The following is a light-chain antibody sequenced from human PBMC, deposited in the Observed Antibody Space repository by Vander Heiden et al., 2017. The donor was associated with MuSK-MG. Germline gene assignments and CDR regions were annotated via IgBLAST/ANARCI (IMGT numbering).Light chain of an antibody. CDR2: GAS. CDR1: QSVSNN. CDR3: QQYDDWPLYT. Sequence: EIVMTQSPATLSVSPGEGATLSCRASQSVSNNLAWYQQKPGQAPRLLIYGASTRAAGIPARFSGSGSGTEFTLIISSLQSEDFALYYCQQYDDWPLYTFGQGTTLDIK. V-gene: IGKV3-15*01. J-gene: IGKJ2*01.